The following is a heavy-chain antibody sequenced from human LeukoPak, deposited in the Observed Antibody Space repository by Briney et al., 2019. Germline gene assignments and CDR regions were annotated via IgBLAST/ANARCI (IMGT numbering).Heavy chain of an antibody. CDR1: GGSFSGYY. CDR3: ARSRMVAAADVNWFDP. Sequence: SETLSLTCAVYGGSFSGYYWSWIRQPPGKGLEWIGSIYYSGSTYYNPSLKSRVTISVDTSKNQFSLKLSSVTAADTAVYYCARSRMVAAADVNWFDPWGQGTLVTVSS. J-gene: IGHJ5*02. V-gene: IGHV4-34*01. D-gene: IGHD6-13*01. CDR2: IYYSGST.